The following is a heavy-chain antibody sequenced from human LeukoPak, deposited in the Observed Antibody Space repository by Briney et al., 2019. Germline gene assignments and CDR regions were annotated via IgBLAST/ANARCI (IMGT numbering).Heavy chain of an antibody. J-gene: IGHJ4*02. D-gene: IGHD6-13*01. CDR1: GYSFTSYW. Sequence: GESLKISCKGSGYSFTSYWIGWVRQLPAKGLEWRGFIYPGYSGTRYSPSFQDQVTISADKSISTAYLQWSSLKASDTAMYYCAIAIAAAHFDYWGQGTLVTVSS. CDR3: AIAIAAAHFDY. CDR2: IYPGYSGT. V-gene: IGHV5-51*01.